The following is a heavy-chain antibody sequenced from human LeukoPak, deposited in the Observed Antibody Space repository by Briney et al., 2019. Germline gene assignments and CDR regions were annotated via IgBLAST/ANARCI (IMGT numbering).Heavy chain of an antibody. CDR1: GFSLSGYW. CDR2: NNGDGSTT. Sequence: EGSLRLSCVASGFSLSGYWMYWVRQAPGKGLMYISRNNGDGSTTNYADVVKGRFTMSRDNVKNTLYLQMNSLRVEDMAVYYCARDPRNVGLAPWGQGTLVTVSS. CDR3: ARDPRNVGLAP. J-gene: IGHJ5*02. V-gene: IGHV3-74*01. D-gene: IGHD2-15*01.